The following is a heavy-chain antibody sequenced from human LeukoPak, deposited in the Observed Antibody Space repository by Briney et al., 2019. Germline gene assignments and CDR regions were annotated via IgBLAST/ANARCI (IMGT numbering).Heavy chain of an antibody. CDR2: INQDRSDK. CDR1: GFTFSSYW. CDR3: ATYRHLPY. D-gene: IGHD2-2*02. Sequence: PGGSLRLSCAASGFTFSSYWMSWVRQAPGKGLEWVANINQDRSDKYYVDSVKGRFTISRDNAKNSLYLQMNSLRAEDSAMYYCATYRHLPYWGQGILVTVSS. J-gene: IGHJ4*02. V-gene: IGHV3-7*01.